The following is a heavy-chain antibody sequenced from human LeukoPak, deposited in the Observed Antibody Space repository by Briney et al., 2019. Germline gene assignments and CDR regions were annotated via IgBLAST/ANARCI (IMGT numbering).Heavy chain of an antibody. J-gene: IGHJ5*02. CDR2: INHSGST. V-gene: IGHV4-34*01. D-gene: IGHD3-10*01. CDR1: GGSFSGYY. Sequence: PSETLSLTCAVYGGSFSGYYWSWIRQPPGKGLEWIGEINHSGSTNYNPSLKSRVTIPVDTSKNQFSLKLSSVTAADTAVYYCARPQGYYYGSGSRWFDPWGQGTLVTVSS. CDR3: ARPQGYYYGSGSRWFDP.